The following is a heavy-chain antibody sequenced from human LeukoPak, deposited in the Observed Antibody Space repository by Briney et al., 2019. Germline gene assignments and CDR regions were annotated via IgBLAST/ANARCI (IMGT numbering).Heavy chain of an antibody. CDR3: AGGRSGSYLGY. V-gene: IGHV4-39*07. D-gene: IGHD1-26*01. CDR2: IYYSGTT. J-gene: IGHJ4*02. Sequence: SETLSLTCTVSGGSISSSTYFWGWIRQPPGKGLEWIGSIYYSGTTYYSPSLKSRATISVDTSKNQSSLKLTSVTAADTAVYYCAGGRSGSYLGYWGQGTLVTVSS. CDR1: GGSISSSTYF.